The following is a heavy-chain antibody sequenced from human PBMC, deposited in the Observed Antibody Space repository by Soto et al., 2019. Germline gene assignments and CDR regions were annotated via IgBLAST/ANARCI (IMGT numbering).Heavy chain of an antibody. CDR3: ARGSGLTYFDY. V-gene: IGHV1-3*01. D-gene: IGHD3-10*01. CDR2: IHAGNGNT. CDR1: GYTLTSYA. J-gene: IGHJ4*02. Sequence: ASVKVSCKASGYTLTSYAMHWVRQAPGQRLEWMGWIHAGNGNTKYSQKFQGRVTITRDTSASTAYMELSSLRSEDTAVYYCARGSGLTYFDYWGQRNLVTVSS.